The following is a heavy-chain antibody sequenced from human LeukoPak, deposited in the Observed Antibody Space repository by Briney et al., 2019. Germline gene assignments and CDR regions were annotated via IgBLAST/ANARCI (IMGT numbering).Heavy chain of an antibody. D-gene: IGHD5-12*01. CDR1: GLTFSSNY. J-gene: IGHJ4*02. Sequence: GGSLRLFCAASGLTFSSNYMSWVRQAPGKGLEGVSVIYTGGDTYYTDSVKGRFSISRDNSKNTLYLQMNTLRAEDTAVYYCARASGYSGYDPFDFWGQGTLVTVSS. CDR2: IYTGGDT. CDR3: ARASGYSGYDPFDF. V-gene: IGHV3-53*01.